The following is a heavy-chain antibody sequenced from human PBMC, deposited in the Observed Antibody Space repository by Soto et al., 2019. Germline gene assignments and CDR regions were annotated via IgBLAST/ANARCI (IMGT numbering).Heavy chain of an antibody. CDR3: ARDLAEGAGNFYGMDV. CDR1: GGSISSYY. V-gene: IGHV4-59*01. J-gene: IGHJ6*02. D-gene: IGHD6-19*01. Sequence: SETLSLTCTASGGSISSYYWSWIRQPPGKGLEWIGYIYYSGSTNYNPSLKSRVTISVDTSRNQISLKPSSVTAAYTAVYYSARDLAEGAGNFYGMDVWGGGTTVTVS. CDR2: IYYSGST.